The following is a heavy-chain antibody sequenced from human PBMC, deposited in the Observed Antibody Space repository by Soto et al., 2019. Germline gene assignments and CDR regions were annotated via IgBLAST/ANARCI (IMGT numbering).Heavy chain of an antibody. CDR1: GYTFTSYD. D-gene: IGHD4-4*01. Sequence: ASVKVSCKASGYTFTSYDINWVRQATGQGLEWMGWMNPNSGNTGYAQKFQGRVTMTRNTSISTAYMELSSLRSEDTAVYYCARVDSNSRGYYYYGMDVWGQGTTVTVAS. V-gene: IGHV1-8*01. CDR3: ARVDSNSRGYYYYGMDV. J-gene: IGHJ6*02. CDR2: MNPNSGNT.